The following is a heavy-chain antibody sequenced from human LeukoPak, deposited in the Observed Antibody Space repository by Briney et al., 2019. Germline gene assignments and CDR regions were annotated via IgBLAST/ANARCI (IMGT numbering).Heavy chain of an antibody. D-gene: IGHD3-22*01. CDR2: ISYDGSNK. Sequence: GGSLRLSCAASGFTFSSYAMHWVRQAPGKGLEWVAVISYDGSNKYYADSVKGRFTISRDNSKNTLYLQMSSLRAEDTAVYYCARDPYYYDSSGYSDYWGQGTLVTVSS. CDR3: ARDPYYYDSSGYSDY. CDR1: GFTFSSYA. J-gene: IGHJ4*02. V-gene: IGHV3-30-3*01.